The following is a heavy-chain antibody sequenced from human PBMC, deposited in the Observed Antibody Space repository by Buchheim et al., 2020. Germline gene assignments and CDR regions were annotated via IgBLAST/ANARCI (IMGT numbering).Heavy chain of an antibody. CDR3: ARGPIWEFGY. Sequence: QVQLVQSGAEVKKPGASVKVSCKASGYTFTSYYMKWVRQAPGQGLEWMGIINPSVGSISYVKMFLGSVTMTRDTSASTVYLELRSLRSDDTALYYCARGPIWEFGYWGQGTL. V-gene: IGHV1-46*03. D-gene: IGHD3-16*01. CDR2: INPSVGSI. J-gene: IGHJ4*02. CDR1: GYTFTSYY.